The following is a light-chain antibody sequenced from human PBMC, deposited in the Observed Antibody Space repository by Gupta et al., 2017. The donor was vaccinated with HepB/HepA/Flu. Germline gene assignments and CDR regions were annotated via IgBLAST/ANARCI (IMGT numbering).Light chain of an antibody. CDR2: NTD. J-gene: IGLJ3*02. CDR3: VLYMGGGIQV. V-gene: IGLV8-61*01. Sequence: QTVVTQEPSFSVSPGGTVTLTCGLTSGSVSTSYYPSWYQQTPGQAPRTLIYNTDARSAGVPDRFSGSILGNTAALTITGAQADDESDYYCVLYMGGGIQVFGGGTKLTVL. CDR1: SGSVSTSYY.